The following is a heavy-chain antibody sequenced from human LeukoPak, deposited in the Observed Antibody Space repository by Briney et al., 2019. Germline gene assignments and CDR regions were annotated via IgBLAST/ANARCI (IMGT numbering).Heavy chain of an antibody. D-gene: IGHD2-2*01. CDR2: IYYSGST. V-gene: IGHV4-59*01. J-gene: IGHJ6*03. CDR1: GGSISSYY. CDR3: ASSTSPYYYYYMDV. Sequence: PSETLSLTCTVSGGSISSYYWSWIRQPPGKGLEWIGYIYYSGSTNYNPSLKSRVTISVDTSKNQFSLKLSSVTAADTAVYYCASSTSPYYYYYMDVWGKGTTVTVSS.